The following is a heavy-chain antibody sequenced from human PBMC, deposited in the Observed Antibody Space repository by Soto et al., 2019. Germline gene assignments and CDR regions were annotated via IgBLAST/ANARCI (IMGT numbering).Heavy chain of an antibody. CDR2: IYYSGST. CDR1: GGSISSYY. J-gene: IGHJ4*02. CDR3: ARHWGFWADY. Sequence: QVQLQESGPGLVKPSETLSLPCTVSGGSISSYYWCWIRQPPGKGLEWIGYIYYSGSTNYNHSLRSRVTISVDTSKNQFSLKLSSVTAADTAVYYCARHWGFWADYWGQGTLVTVSS. V-gene: IGHV4-59*08. D-gene: IGHD3-16*01.